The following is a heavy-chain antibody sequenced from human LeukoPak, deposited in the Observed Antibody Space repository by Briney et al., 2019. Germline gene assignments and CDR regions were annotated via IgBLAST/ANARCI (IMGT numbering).Heavy chain of an antibody. CDR2: IKQERSKK. D-gene: IGHD3-10*01. V-gene: IGHV3-7*03. CDR1: GFTFSRYW. Sequence: GGSLRLSCAASGFTFSRYWMSWLRHAPGKGREWVANIKQERSKKYYVDCVKGRFTNTRDKAKNSLYLQVNSLRAEVTAVYYGGRLPEWFGELSPAGGMDVWGKGTTVTVSS. CDR3: GRLPEWFGELSPAGGMDV. J-gene: IGHJ6*04.